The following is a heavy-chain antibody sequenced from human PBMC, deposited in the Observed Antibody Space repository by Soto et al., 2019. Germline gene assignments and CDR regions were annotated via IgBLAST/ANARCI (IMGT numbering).Heavy chain of an antibody. D-gene: IGHD3-22*01. Sequence: QVQLVESGGGVVQPGRSLRLSCAASGFTFSSYGMHWVRQAPGKGLEWVAVISYDGSNKYYADSVKGRFTISGDNSKHALYLQMNSLRSEDTAVYYCAKLLGYDSSDQDYGGQGTLVTVSS. CDR2: ISYDGSNK. CDR1: GFTFSSYG. CDR3: AKLLGYDSSDQDY. J-gene: IGHJ4*02. V-gene: IGHV3-30*18.